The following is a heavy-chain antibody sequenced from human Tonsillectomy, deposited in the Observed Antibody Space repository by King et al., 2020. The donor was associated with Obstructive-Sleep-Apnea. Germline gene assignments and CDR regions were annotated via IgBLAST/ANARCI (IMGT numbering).Heavy chain of an antibody. V-gene: IGHV5-51*01. CDR1: GYSFTSYW. CDR2: IYPGDSET. CDR3: ARHHYYYDSSGYEDGGYFDY. J-gene: IGHJ4*02. D-gene: IGHD3-22*01. Sequence: DEQLVQSGAEVKKPGESLKISCKGSGYSFTSYWIGWVRQMPGKGLEWMGIIYPGDSETRYSPSFQGQVTISADKSISTAYLQWSSLKASDTAMYYCARHHYYYDSSGYEDGGYFDYWGQGTLVTVSS.